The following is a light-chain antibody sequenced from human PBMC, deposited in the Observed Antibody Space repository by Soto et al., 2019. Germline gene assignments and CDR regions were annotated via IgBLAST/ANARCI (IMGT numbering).Light chain of an antibody. V-gene: IGKV3-15*01. CDR1: QSVSSK. CDR2: GAS. J-gene: IGKJ1*01. CDR3: QQYNNWPPWT. Sequence: EVVMTQSPATLSVSPGESATVSCRASQSVSSKLAWYQQKPGQAPRLLIYGASTSATGVPARFSGSGSGTEFTLTISSLQSEDFAVYYCQQYNNWPPWTFGQGTRVEIK.